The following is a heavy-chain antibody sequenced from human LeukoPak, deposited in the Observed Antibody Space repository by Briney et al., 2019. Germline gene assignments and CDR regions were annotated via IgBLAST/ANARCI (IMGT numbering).Heavy chain of an antibody. CDR1: GGSISSGDYY. D-gene: IGHD5-12*01. Sequence: SETLSLTCTVSGGSISSGDYYWSWIRQPPGKGLEWIGYIYYSGSTYYNPSLKNRVTISVDTSKNQFSLKLSSVTAADTAVYYCARAGVDIVATMSYYFDYWGQGTLVTVSS. CDR2: IYYSGST. V-gene: IGHV4-30-4*08. J-gene: IGHJ4*02. CDR3: ARAGVDIVATMSYYFDY.